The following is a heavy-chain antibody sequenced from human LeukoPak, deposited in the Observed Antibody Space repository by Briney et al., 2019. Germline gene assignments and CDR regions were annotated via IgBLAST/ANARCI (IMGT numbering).Heavy chain of an antibody. CDR1: GFTFSNFC. V-gene: IGHV3-74*01. CDR2: ISSDGTST. CDR3: ARDGGYDFWSGYYSSHFDY. Sequence: GGSVTLSCAASGFTFSNFCMLWLRQAPGKGLVWVLRISSDGTSTSYAVSGKGRFTISRDNAKITLYLQMNSLRAEDTAVYYGARDGGYDFWSGYYSSHFDYWGQGTLVTVSS. J-gene: IGHJ4*02. D-gene: IGHD3-3*01.